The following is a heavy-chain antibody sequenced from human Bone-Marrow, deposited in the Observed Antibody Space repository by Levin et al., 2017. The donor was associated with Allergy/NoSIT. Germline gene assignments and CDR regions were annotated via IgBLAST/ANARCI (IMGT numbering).Heavy chain of an antibody. Sequence: LSLTCAASGFTFNSYGRHWVRQAPGKGLEWVAIVSYDGSYKYYADSVKGRFTISRDNSKNTVYLQMNSLRAEDTAVYYCAKDEYSSPGGALDVWDQGTTVTVSS. V-gene: IGHV3-30*18. J-gene: IGHJ6*02. CDR1: GFTFNSYG. D-gene: IGHD6-6*01. CDR3: AKDEYSSPGGALDV. CDR2: VSYDGSYK.